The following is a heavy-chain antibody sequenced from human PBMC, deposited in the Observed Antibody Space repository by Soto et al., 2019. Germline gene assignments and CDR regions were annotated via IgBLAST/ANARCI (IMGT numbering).Heavy chain of an antibody. CDR2: INPNCGSA. V-gene: IGHV1-69*06. CDR3: AVYLDRGYDGSGLDY. J-gene: IGHJ4*02. CDR1: GYTFSGYS. D-gene: IGHD5-12*01. Sequence: GASVKVSCKASGYTFSGYSMSWVRQAPGQGLEWMGGINPNCGSAIYAQKFQGRVTITADKSTSTAYMALSSLRSEDTAVYYCAVYLDRGYDGSGLDYWGQGTLVTVSS.